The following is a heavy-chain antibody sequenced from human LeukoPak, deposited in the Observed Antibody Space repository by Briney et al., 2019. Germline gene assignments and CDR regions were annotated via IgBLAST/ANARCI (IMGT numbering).Heavy chain of an antibody. CDR3: ARGRRGYCSSASCPLFDP. Sequence: ASVKVSCKASGYTFTSYDINWVRQATGQGLEWMGWMNPNSGNTGYAQKFQGRVTMTRNTSISTAYMELSSLRSEDTAVYYCARGRRGYCSSASCPLFDPWAREPWSPSPQ. D-gene: IGHD2-2*01. J-gene: IGHJ5*02. V-gene: IGHV1-8*01. CDR2: MNPNSGNT. CDR1: GYTFTSYD.